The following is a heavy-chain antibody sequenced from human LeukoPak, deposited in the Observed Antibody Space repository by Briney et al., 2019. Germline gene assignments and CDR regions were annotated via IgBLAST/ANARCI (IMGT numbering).Heavy chain of an antibody. CDR3: ARVQGMYYDFWSGYYYFDY. J-gene: IGHJ4*02. CDR2: TNPNSGGT. D-gene: IGHD3-3*01. V-gene: IGHV1-2*02. CDR1: GYTFTGYY. Sequence: ASVKVSCKASGYTFTGYYMHWVRQAPGQGLEWMGWTNPNSGGTNYAQKFQGRVTMTRDTSISTAYMELSRLRSDDTAVYYCARVQGMYYDFWSGYYYFDYWGQGTLVTVSS.